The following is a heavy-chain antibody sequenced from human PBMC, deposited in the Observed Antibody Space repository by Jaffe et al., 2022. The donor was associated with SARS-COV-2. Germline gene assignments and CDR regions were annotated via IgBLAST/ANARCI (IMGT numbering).Heavy chain of an antibody. CDR2: IGTRLDT. CDR1: GFPFSAYD. Sequence: EVQLVESGGRLVEPGGSLRLSCVASGFPFSAYDMHWVRQPTGKGLEWVSAIGTRLDTFYPDSVKGRFTISRDNAKNSLYLQMTNLRVGDTAVYYCARGPTGRNPAGNVIDVWGQGTVVAVSS. V-gene: IGHV3-13*01. J-gene: IGHJ3*01. CDR3: ARGPTGRNPAGNVIDV. D-gene: IGHD3-10*01.